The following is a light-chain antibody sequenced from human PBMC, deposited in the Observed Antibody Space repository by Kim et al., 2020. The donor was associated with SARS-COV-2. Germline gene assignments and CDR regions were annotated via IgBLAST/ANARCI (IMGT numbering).Light chain of an antibody. CDR3: QAWDSSTEV. J-gene: IGLJ1*01. V-gene: IGLV3-1*01. CDR1: KLGDKY. CDR2: QDS. Sequence: VSPGQTASITCSGDKLGDKYACWYQQKPGQSPVLVIYQDSKRPSGIPERFSGSNSGNTATLTISGTQAMDEADYYCQAWDSSTEVFGTGTKVTVL.